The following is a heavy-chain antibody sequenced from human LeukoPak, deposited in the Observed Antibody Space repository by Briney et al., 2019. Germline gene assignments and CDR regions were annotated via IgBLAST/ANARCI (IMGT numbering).Heavy chain of an antibody. V-gene: IGHV1-69*13. Sequence: ASVKVSCKASGYTFTGYYMHWVRQAPGQGLEWMGGIIPIFGTANHAQKFQGRVTITADESTSTAYMELSSLRSEDTAVYYCARKGAVAGTGNWFDPWGQGTLVTVSS. CDR2: IIPIFGTA. D-gene: IGHD6-19*01. CDR3: ARKGAVAGTGNWFDP. CDR1: GYTFTGYY. J-gene: IGHJ5*02.